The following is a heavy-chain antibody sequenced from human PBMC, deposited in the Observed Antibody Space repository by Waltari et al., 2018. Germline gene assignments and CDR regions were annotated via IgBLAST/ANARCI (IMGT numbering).Heavy chain of an antibody. J-gene: IGHJ4*02. CDR2: IYYSGST. Sequence: QLQLQESGPGLVKHSETLSLTCPVSGGSISSSSYYLGWTRQPPGKGLEWIGSIYYSGSTYYNPSLKSRVTISVDTSKNQFSLKLSSVTAADTAVYYGARLAARGDPGDYWGQGTLVTVSS. V-gene: IGHV4-39*07. D-gene: IGHD6-6*01. CDR1: GGSISSSSYY. CDR3: ARLAARGDPGDY.